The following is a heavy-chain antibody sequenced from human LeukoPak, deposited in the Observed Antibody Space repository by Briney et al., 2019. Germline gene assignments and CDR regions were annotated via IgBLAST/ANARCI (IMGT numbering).Heavy chain of an antibody. Sequence: SETLSLTCAVYGGSFSGYYWSWIRQPPGKGLEWIGEINHSGSTNYNPSLKGRVTISVDTSKNQFSLKLSSVTAADTAVYYCARGLYYDSSGPWGQGTLVTVSS. D-gene: IGHD3-22*01. CDR3: ARGLYYDSSGP. CDR1: GGSFSGYY. CDR2: INHSGST. V-gene: IGHV4-34*01. J-gene: IGHJ4*02.